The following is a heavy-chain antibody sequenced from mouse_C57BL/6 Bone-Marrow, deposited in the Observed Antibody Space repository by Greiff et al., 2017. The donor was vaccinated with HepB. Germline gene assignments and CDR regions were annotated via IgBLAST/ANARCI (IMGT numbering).Heavy chain of an antibody. CDR3: VSLITTVVGYFDV. CDR1: GFSFNTYA. D-gene: IGHD1-1*01. J-gene: IGHJ1*03. CDR2: IRSKSNNYAT. V-gene: IGHV10-1*01. Sequence: DVMLVESGGGLVQPKGSLKLSCAASGFSFNTYAMNWVRQAPGKGLEWVARIRSKSNNYATYYADSVKDRFTISRDDSESMLYLQMNNLKTEDTAMYYCVSLITTVVGYFDVWGTGTTVTVSS.